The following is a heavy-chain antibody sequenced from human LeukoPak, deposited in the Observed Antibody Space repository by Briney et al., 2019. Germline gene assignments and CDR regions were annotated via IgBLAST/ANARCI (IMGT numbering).Heavy chain of an antibody. Sequence: ASVKVSCKVSGYSLTLLSLHWVRQAPGKGLEWMGGFDREDDITMYAQTLRGRVTLTEDTSTDTAYMELSSLRSEDTAVYYCARDYGGNSGWFDPWGQGTLVTVSS. CDR2: FDREDDIT. J-gene: IGHJ5*02. D-gene: IGHD4-23*01. CDR3: ARDYGGNSGWFDP. CDR1: GYSLTLLS. V-gene: IGHV1-24*01.